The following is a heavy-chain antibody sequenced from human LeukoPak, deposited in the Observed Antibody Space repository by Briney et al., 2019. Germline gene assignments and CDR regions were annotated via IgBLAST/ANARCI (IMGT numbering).Heavy chain of an antibody. CDR1: GGSFSSYA. V-gene: IGHV1-69*13. D-gene: IGHD3-22*01. J-gene: IGHJ6*03. CDR2: ILPIVNTA. CDR3: ATCQGGYDSSGYYYYMDV. Sequence: SVKVSCKASGGSFSSYAISWVRQAPGQGLEWMGGILPIVNTADYAQRFQGRVTITADESTSTAYMDLSSLRSEDTAVYYCATCQGGYDSSGYYYYMDVWGKGTTVTVSS.